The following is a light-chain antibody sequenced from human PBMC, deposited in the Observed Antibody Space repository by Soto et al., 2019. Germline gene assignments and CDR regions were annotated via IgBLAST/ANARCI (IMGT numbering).Light chain of an antibody. CDR2: ATS. CDR3: QQSYNTPRT. CDR1: QSVNTY. J-gene: IGKJ1*01. V-gene: IGKV1-39*01. Sequence: DIQMTQSPSSLSASVGDRITITCRASQSVNTYLNWYQQKPGIAPKLLIYATSNLQSGVPSRFSGSGSGTDFTLTISSLQPEDFATYYCQQSYNTPRTFGQGTNVDIK.